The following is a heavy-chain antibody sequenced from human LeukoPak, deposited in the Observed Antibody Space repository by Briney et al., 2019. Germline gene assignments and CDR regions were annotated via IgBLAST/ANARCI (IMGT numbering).Heavy chain of an antibody. D-gene: IGHD6-19*01. CDR1: GFTFSSDA. CDR2: ISGSGAST. V-gene: IGHV3-23*01. J-gene: IGHJ5*02. Sequence: GGSLRLSCAASGFTFSSDAMSWVRQAPGKGLEGGSAISGSGASTYYAYSVKGRFTIARDNSKNTLYLQMNSLRAEDTAVYYCAKSPRRIAVAGTRWFDPWGQGTLVTVSS. CDR3: AKSPRRIAVAGTRWFDP.